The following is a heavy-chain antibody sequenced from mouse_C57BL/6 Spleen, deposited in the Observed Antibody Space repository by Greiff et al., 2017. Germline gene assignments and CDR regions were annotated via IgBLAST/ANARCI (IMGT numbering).Heavy chain of an antibody. J-gene: IGHJ4*01. CDR1: GFTFSDYG. Sequence: EVKLVESGGGLVKPGGSLKLSCAASGFTFSDYGMHWVRQAPEKGLEWVAYISSGRSTIYYADTVKGRFTISRDNAKNTLFLQMTSLRSDDTAMYYWARRGYYDYDNYYAMDYGGKGTSVTVSP. V-gene: IGHV5-17*01. CDR2: ISSGRSTI. CDR3: ARRGYYDYDNYYAMDY. D-gene: IGHD2-4*01.